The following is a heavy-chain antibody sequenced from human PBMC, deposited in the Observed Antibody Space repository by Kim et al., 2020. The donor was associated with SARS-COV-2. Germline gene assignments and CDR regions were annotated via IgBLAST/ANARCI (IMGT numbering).Heavy chain of an antibody. J-gene: IGHJ5*02. D-gene: IGHD3-16*01. V-gene: IGHV3-23*01. Sequence: GGSLRLSCAASGFTFSNYGMSWVRQAPGKGLEWVSAISGSGDITCYADSVKGRFTISRDNSKNTLYMQMNSLRAEDTAVYYCAKGAKGVWFDPWGQGTLVTVSS. CDR3: AKGAKGVWFDP. CDR1: GFTFSNYG. CDR2: ISGSGDIT.